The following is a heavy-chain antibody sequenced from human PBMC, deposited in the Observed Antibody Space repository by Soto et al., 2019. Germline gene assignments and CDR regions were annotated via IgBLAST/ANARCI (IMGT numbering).Heavy chain of an antibody. CDR2: ISYDGSNK. CDR1: GFTFSSYG. J-gene: IGHJ6*02. V-gene: IGHV3-30*18. Sequence: QVQLVESGGGVVQPGRSLRLSCAASGFTFSSYGMQWVRQAPGKGLEWVAVISYDGSNKYYADSVKGRFTISRDNSKNTLYLQMNSLRAEDTAVYYCAKDPGFGQPKSYYYYGMDVWGQGTTVTVSS. CDR3: AKDPGFGQPKSYYYYGMDV. D-gene: IGHD3-16*01.